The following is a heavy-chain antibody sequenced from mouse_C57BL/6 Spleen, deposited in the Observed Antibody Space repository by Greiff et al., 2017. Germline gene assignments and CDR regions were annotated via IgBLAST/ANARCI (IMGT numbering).Heavy chain of an antibody. CDR1: GYTFTDYE. D-gene: IGHD2-1*01. V-gene: IGHV1-15*01. CDR2: IDPETGGT. Sequence: SGAELVRPGASVTLSCKASGYTFTDYEMHWVKQTPVHGLEWIGAIDPETGGTAYNQKFKGKAILTADKSSSTAYMELRSLTSEDSAVYYCTRHGNYGYFDVWGTGTTVTVSS. CDR3: TRHGNYGYFDV. J-gene: IGHJ1*03.